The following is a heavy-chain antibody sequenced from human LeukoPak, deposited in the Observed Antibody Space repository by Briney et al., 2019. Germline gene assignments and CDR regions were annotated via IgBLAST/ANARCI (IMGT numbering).Heavy chain of an antibody. CDR2: ISSSSSYI. Sequence: GWSLRLSCPACRCTFLSYRLNWLRQAPGKGLEWVSSISSSSSYIYYADSVKGRFTISRDNAKNSLYLQMNSLRAEDTAVYYCARDLLYGDYVSGWFDPWGQGTLVTVSS. J-gene: IGHJ5*02. D-gene: IGHD4-17*01. CDR3: ARDLLYGDYVSGWFDP. V-gene: IGHV3-21*01. CDR1: RCTFLSYR.